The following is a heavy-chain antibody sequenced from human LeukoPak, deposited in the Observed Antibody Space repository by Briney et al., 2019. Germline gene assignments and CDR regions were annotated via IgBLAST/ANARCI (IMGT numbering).Heavy chain of an antibody. CDR2: IYYSGST. Sequence: SQTLSLTCTVSGRCISSGGYYWSWIRQHTGKGLEWIGYIYYSGSTDYNPSLKSRVTISVDTSKNQFSLKLSSVTAADTAVYYCARVVVTTVDLRFDYWGKGSQVTVSS. CDR3: ARVVVTTVDLRFDY. D-gene: IGHD2-21*02. CDR1: GRCISSGGYY. J-gene: IGHJ4*02. V-gene: IGHV4-31*03.